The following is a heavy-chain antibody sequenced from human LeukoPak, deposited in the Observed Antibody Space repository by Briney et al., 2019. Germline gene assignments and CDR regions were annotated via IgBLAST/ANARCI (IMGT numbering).Heavy chain of an antibody. CDR1: GFSFVDYA. J-gene: IGHJ3*02. CDR2: LSRDGGST. CDR3: AKDPAAAHDALAI. V-gene: IGHV3-43*02. D-gene: IGHD6-13*01. Sequence: GGSLRLSCVASGFSFVDYAMHWVRQAPGKGLEWVSLLSRDGGSTYYADSVKGRFTISRDNSKNSLYLQMNSLRTEDTALYYCAKDPAAAHDALAIWGQGTMVTVSS.